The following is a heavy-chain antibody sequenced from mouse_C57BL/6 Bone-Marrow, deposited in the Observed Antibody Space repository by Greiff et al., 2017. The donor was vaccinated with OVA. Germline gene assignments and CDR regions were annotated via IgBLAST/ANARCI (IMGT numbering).Heavy chain of an antibody. J-gene: IGHJ1*03. CDR3: ASIWLRRRYWYFDV. D-gene: IGHD2-2*01. CDR2: IYPGSGNT. CDR1: GYTFTDYY. V-gene: IGHV1-76*01. Sequence: QVQLKQSGAELVRPGASVKLSCKASGYTFTDYYINWVKQRPGQGLEWIARIYPGSGNTYYNEKFKGKATLTAEKSSSTAYMQLSSLTSEDSAVYFCASIWLRRRYWYFDVWGTGTTVTVSS.